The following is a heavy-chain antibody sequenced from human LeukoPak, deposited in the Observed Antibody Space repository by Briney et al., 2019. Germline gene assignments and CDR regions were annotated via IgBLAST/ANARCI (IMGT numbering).Heavy chain of an antibody. V-gene: IGHV1-69*05. CDR2: IIPIFGTA. CDR3: ATAILAVAGTAPPRH. D-gene: IGHD6-19*01. J-gene: IGHJ4*02. Sequence: SVKVSCKASGGTFSSYAISWVRQAPGQGLEWMGGIIPIFGTANYAQKFQGRATITTDESTSTAYMELSSLRSEDTAVYYCATAILAVAGTAPPRHWGQGTLVTVSS. CDR1: GGTFSSYA.